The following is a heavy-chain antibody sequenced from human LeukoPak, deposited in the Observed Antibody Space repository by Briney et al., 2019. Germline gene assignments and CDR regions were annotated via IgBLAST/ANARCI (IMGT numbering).Heavy chain of an antibody. D-gene: IGHD3-22*01. CDR2: INPNSGRT. Sequence: ASVKVSCKASGYTFTGYYMHWVRQAPGQGLEWMGWINPNSGRTNYAQKFQGRVTMTRDTSISTACMELSRLRSDDTAVYYCASLYYYDSSGSNWFDPWGQGTLVTVSA. V-gene: IGHV1-2*02. CDR3: ASLYYYDSSGSNWFDP. CDR1: GYTFTGYY. J-gene: IGHJ5*02.